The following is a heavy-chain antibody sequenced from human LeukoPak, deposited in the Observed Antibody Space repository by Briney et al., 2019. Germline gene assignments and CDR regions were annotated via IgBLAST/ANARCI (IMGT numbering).Heavy chain of an antibody. CDR2: ISAYNGNT. CDR1: GYTFTSYG. Sequence: ASVKVSCKASGYTFTSYGISWVRQAPGQGLEWMGWISAYNGNTNYAQKLQGRVTMTTDTSTSTAYMELRSLRSDDTAVYYCARDYYLLAFNWFDPWGQGTLVTVSS. D-gene: IGHD3-10*01. J-gene: IGHJ5*02. CDR3: ARDYYLLAFNWFDP. V-gene: IGHV1-18*01.